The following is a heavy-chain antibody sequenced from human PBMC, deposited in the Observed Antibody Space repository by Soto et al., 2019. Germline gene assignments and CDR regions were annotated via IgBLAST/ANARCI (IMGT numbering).Heavy chain of an antibody. CDR3: AHTNFDWLSLYYYYGMDV. Sequence: SGPTLVNPTQTLTLTCTFSGFSLSTSGVGVGWIRQPPGKALEWLALIYWNDDKRYSPSLKSRLTITKDTSKNQVVLTMTNMDPVDTATYYCAHTNFDWLSLYYYYGMDVWGQGTTVTVSS. CDR2: IYWNDDK. CDR1: GFSLSTSGVG. J-gene: IGHJ6*02. V-gene: IGHV2-5*01. D-gene: IGHD3-9*01.